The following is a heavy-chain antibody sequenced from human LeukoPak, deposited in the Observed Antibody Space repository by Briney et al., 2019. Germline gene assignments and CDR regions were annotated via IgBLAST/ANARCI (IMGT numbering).Heavy chain of an antibody. V-gene: IGHV3-53*01. Sequence: GGSLRLSCAASGFSVSTGYISWVRQAPGKGLEWVSTLYSGGNTYYAGSVKGRFTISRDNSKNTVYLEMNSLRAEDAAIYYCARGWGSFENWGQGTQVAVSS. CDR3: ARGWGSFEN. J-gene: IGHJ4*02. CDR1: GFSVSTGY. CDR2: LYSGGNT. D-gene: IGHD7-27*01.